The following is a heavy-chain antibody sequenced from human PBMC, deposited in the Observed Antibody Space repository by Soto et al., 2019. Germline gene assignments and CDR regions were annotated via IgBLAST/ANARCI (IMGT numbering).Heavy chain of an antibody. J-gene: IGHJ4*02. CDR2: IYYSGST. CDR1: GGSINSGGFY. Sequence: SETLSLTCTVSGGSINSGGFYWSWIRQHPGKGLEWIGYIYYSGSTYYNPSLKSRVTISVDTSKNQFSLKLSSVTAADTAVYYCASRYGSGSYYPYYFDYWGQGTLVTVSS. CDR3: ASRYGSGSYYPYYFDY. V-gene: IGHV4-31*03. D-gene: IGHD3-10*01.